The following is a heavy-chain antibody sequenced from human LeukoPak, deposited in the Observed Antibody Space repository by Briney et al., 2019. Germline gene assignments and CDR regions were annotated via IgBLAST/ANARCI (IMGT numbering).Heavy chain of an antibody. CDR1: GYTLTELS. V-gene: IGHV1-46*01. CDR3: ARDGGAQQYYMDV. J-gene: IGHJ6*03. CDR2: INPSGGST. Sequence: ASVKVSCKVSGYTLTELSMHWVRQAPGKGLEWMGIINPSGGSTSYAQKFQGRVTMTRDTSTSTVYMELSSLRSEDTAVYYCARDGGAQQYYMDVWGKGTTVTVSS. D-gene: IGHD3-16*01.